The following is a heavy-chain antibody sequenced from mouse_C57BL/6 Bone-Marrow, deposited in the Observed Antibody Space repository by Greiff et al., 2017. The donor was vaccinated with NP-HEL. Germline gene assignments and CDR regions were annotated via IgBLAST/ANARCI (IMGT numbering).Heavy chain of an antibody. Sequence: EVQRVESGGGLVQPKGSLKLSCAASGFSFNTYAMNWVRQAPGKGLEWVARIRSKSNNYATYYADSVKDRFTISRDDSESMLYLQMNNLKTEDTAMYYCARHEDYYGFAYWGQGTLVTVSA. J-gene: IGHJ3*01. CDR1: GFSFNTYA. D-gene: IGHD1-1*01. CDR2: IRSKSNNYAT. V-gene: IGHV10-1*01. CDR3: ARHEDYYGFAY.